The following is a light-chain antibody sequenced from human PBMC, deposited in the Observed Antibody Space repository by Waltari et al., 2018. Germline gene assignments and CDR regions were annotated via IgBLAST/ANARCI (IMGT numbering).Light chain of an antibody. CDR1: RSISGY. J-gene: IGKJ1*01. CDR3: QQYANCPKT. V-gene: IGKV3-15*01. CDR2: AAS. Sequence: IVMTQSPVTLSLSPGDRATLSCRASRSISGYVAWYQQKPGQAPRLLIYAASTRATGIPARFSGSGSGTEFTLTITSLQSEDVAVYYCQQYANCPKTFG.